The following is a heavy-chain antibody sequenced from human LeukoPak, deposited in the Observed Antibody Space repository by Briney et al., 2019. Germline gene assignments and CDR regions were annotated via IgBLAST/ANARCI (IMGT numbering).Heavy chain of an antibody. D-gene: IGHD6-19*01. V-gene: IGHV4-38-2*01. J-gene: IGHJ4*02. Sequence: SETLSLTCAVSGYSISSGYYWGWLRQPPGKGLEWIGSIYHSGSTYYNPSLKSRVTISVDTSKNQFSLKLSTVTAADTAVYYCARQAVAGVSDWGQGTLVTVSS. CDR3: ARQAVAGVSD. CDR2: IYHSGST. CDR1: GYSISSGYY.